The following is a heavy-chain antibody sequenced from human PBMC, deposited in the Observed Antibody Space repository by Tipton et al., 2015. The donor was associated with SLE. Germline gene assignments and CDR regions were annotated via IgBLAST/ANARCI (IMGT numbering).Heavy chain of an antibody. J-gene: IGHJ6*02. V-gene: IGHV4-39*07. CDR3: ARDYRIIWWRDYYYGMVV. D-gene: IGHD6-13*01. CDR2: IFNTGTT. Sequence: TLSLTCTVSGDSVSSTNYYWAWNRQPPGKGLDWVGTIFNTGTTYYNSSLKSRVAISADPSKNQFSLKLSSVTAADTAVYYCARDYRIIWWRDYYYGMVVCGQGTTVTVSS. CDR1: GDSVSSTNYY.